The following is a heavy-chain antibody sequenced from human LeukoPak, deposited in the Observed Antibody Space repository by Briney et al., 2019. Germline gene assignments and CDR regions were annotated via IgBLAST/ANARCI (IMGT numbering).Heavy chain of an antibody. CDR3: TRVGALGAFDI. CDR1: GFTFGDYA. CDR2: IRSKAYGGTT. V-gene: IGHV3-49*04. Sequence: GGSLRLSCTASGFTFGDYAMSWVRQAPVKGLEWVGFIRSKAYGGTTEYAASVKGRFTISRDDSKSIAYLQMNSLKTEDTAVYYCTRVGALGAFDIWGQGTMVTVSS. J-gene: IGHJ3*02.